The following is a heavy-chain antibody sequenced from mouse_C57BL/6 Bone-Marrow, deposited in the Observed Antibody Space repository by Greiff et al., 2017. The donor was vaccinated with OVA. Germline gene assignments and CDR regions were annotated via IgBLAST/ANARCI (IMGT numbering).Heavy chain of an antibody. J-gene: IGHJ3*01. CDR3: ARSYYSNDEGVAY. CDR1: GYAFSSSW. D-gene: IGHD2-5*01. CDR2: IYPGDGDT. Sequence: QVQLQQSGPELVKPGASVKISCKASGYAFSSSWMNWVKQRPGKGLEWIGRIYPGDGDTNYNGKFKGKATLTADKSSSTAYMQLSSLTSEDSAVYFCARSYYSNDEGVAYWGQGTLVTVSA. V-gene: IGHV1-82*01.